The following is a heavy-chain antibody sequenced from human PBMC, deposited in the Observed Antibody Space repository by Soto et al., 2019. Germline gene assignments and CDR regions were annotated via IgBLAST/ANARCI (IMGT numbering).Heavy chain of an antibody. Sequence: GGSLRLSCAASGFAFTYAWLNWVRQAPGKGLEWVGRIKSKNDGEITDYAAPVKGRFIISRHDSQDTVYLQMSSLKSEDTAVYYCAADLPVWGAYAFDYWGQGTLVTVSS. D-gene: IGHD3-16*01. CDR1: GFAFTYAW. J-gene: IGHJ4*02. V-gene: IGHV3-15*07. CDR2: IKSKNDGEIT. CDR3: AADLPVWGAYAFDY.